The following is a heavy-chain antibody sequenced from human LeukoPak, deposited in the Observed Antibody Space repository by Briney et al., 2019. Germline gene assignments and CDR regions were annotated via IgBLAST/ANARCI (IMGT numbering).Heavy chain of an antibody. CDR2: ISDSGGFT. V-gene: IGHV3-23*01. J-gene: IGHJ6*04. Sequence: PGGSLRLCCAASGFPFSCYAMSWVRQAPGKGLKWVSAISDSGGFTYYADSVKGRFTISRDNSKNTVYLQMNSLRAEDTAVYYCAKEDLYTGMDVWGKGTTVTVSS. D-gene: IGHD4-11*01. CDR1: GFPFSCYA. CDR3: AKEDLYTGMDV.